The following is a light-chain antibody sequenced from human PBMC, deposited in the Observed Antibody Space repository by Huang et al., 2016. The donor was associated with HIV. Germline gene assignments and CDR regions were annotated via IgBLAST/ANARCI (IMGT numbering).Light chain of an antibody. J-gene: IGKJ3*01. CDR2: WAS. V-gene: IGKV4-1*01. CDR1: QTILHDSDSRNY. CDR3: QQYYSSPFT. Sequence: DIVMTQSPDSLAVSLGERATIHCKSSQTILHDSDSRNYLAWYHQKPGQPPNLPIHWASIRKSGVPDRFIGSGSGTDFTLTISSLQAEDVAVYYCQQYYSSPFTFGPGTNVDI.